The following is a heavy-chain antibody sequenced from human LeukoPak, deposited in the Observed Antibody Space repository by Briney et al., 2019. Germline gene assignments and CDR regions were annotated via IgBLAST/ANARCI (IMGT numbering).Heavy chain of an antibody. Sequence: PSETLSLTCTVSGGSISSYYWSWIRQPAGKGLEWTGRIYTSGSTNYNPSLKSRVTMSVDTSKNQFSLKLSSVTAADTAVYYCARLVEYYGSGSYWDNWFDPWGQGTLVTVSS. J-gene: IGHJ5*02. CDR2: IYTSGST. D-gene: IGHD3-10*01. CDR3: ARLVEYYGSGSYWDNWFDP. V-gene: IGHV4-4*07. CDR1: GGSISSYY.